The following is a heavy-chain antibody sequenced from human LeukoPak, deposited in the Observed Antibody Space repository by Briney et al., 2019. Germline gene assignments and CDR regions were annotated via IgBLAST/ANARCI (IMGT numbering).Heavy chain of an antibody. V-gene: IGHV3-23*01. CDR1: GFTFSSYA. Sequence: PGGSLRLSCAASGFTFSSYAMSWVRQAPGKGLEWVSAISGSGGTTYYVDSVKGRFTISRDNSKNTLYLQMNSLRAEDTAVYFCAREVRGLDYWGQGTLVTVSS. J-gene: IGHJ4*02. CDR2: ISGSGGTT. CDR3: AREVRGLDY. D-gene: IGHD3-10*01.